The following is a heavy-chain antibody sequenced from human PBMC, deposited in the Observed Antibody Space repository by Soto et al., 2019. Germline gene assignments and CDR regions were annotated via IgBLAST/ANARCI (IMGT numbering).Heavy chain of an antibody. CDR3: ANAFCSGGRCYSLNGLNV. V-gene: IGHV1-2*02. CDR2: INPNSGDT. Sequence: DSVKVSCKASGYIFTGYYMHWVRQAPGQGLEWMGWINPNSGDTNYAQRFQGRVTMTSDTSISTANMELSRLRSDDTAVYYCANAFCSGGRCYSLNGLNVWGQGTTVTVSS. CDR1: GYIFTGYY. J-gene: IGHJ6*02. D-gene: IGHD2-15*01.